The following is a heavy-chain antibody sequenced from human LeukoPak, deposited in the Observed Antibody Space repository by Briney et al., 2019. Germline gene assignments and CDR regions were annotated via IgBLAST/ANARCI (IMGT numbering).Heavy chain of an antibody. CDR1: VGSISSSSYY. CDR2: IYESGST. V-gene: IGHV4-39*07. Sequence: SETLSLTSTVPVGSISSSSYYSGWIRQPPRKGLEWMVSIYESGSTYYNPPRTGRSTTSVDTSKNQFSLKLSSVTAADTAVYYCARDRGIAVAGTGGYFDYWGQGTLVTVSS. CDR3: ARDRGIAVAGTGGYFDY. J-gene: IGHJ4*02. D-gene: IGHD6-19*01.